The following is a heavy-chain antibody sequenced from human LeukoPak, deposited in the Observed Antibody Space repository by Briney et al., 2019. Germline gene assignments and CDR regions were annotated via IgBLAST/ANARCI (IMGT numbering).Heavy chain of an antibody. Sequence: PSETLSLTCTVSGGSISSGGYYWSWIRQHPGKGLEWIGYIYYSGSTYYNPSLKSRVTISVDTSKNQFSLKLSSATAADTAVYYCAREARDSYDSSGYYVDYWGQGTLVTVSS. D-gene: IGHD3-22*01. CDR1: GGSISSGGYY. V-gene: IGHV4-31*03. CDR2: IYYSGST. J-gene: IGHJ4*02. CDR3: AREARDSYDSSGYYVDY.